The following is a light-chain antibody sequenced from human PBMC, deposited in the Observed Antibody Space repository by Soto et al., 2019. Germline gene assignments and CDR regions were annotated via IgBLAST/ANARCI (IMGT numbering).Light chain of an antibody. Sequence: DIQVTQSPPTLSASVGDRVTITCRASQTISTWMAWYQQKPGKAPKLLVYDASTLQSGVASRFSGSGSGTEFTLIISGLQPDDYATYYCQQSYSTWTFGQGTKVDNK. CDR3: QQSYSTWT. CDR1: QTISTW. CDR2: DAS. J-gene: IGKJ1*01. V-gene: IGKV1-5*01.